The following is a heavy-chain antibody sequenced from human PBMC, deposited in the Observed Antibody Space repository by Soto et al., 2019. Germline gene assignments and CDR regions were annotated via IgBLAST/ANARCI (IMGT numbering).Heavy chain of an antibody. CDR3: ARGVGSGRDYGLDV. CDR2: IDQTGRT. CDR1: GESFSDYF. V-gene: IGHV4-34*01. D-gene: IGHD3-10*01. J-gene: IGHJ6*02. Sequence: QVQLQQWGAGLLKPSETLSLTCAVSGESFSDYFWSWIRQPPGKGREWIGEIDQTGRTNYNPSLKCRVIMSVDTSKNQFSLNLSSVTAADTAMYYCARGVGSGRDYGLDVWGQGTTVTVS.